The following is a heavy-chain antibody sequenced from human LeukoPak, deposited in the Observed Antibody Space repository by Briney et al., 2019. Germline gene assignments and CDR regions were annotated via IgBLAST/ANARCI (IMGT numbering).Heavy chain of an antibody. D-gene: IGHD2-2*01. V-gene: IGHV3-21*01. Sequence: GGSLRLSYAASGFPLSSYAMSWVRQGPGKGLEWVAATSSSDPGTYHADSVKGRFTISRDNAKNSLYLQMNSLRAEDTAVYYCARGGCSSTSCYLSCYYYYMDVWGKGTTVTVSS. CDR1: GFPLSSYA. J-gene: IGHJ6*03. CDR2: TSSSDPGT. CDR3: ARGGCSSTSCYLSCYYYYMDV.